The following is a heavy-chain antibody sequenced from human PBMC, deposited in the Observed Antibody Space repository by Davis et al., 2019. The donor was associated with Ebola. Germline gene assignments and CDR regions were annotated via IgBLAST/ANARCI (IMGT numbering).Heavy chain of an antibody. J-gene: IGHJ4*02. CDR2: LNGDGSTT. D-gene: IGHD6-19*01. CDR3: ARGPPGWYGNDY. V-gene: IGHV3-74*01. Sequence: GESLKISCSASGFTFSTYSMNWVRQAPGKGLVWVSRLNGDGSTTNYADYVKDRFTISRDNAKNMVYLEMNSLRADDTAVYYCARGPPGWYGNDYWGQGTLVTVSS. CDR1: GFTFSTYS.